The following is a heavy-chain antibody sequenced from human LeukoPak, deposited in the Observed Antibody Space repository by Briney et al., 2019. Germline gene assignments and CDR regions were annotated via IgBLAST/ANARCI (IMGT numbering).Heavy chain of an antibody. D-gene: IGHD1-20*01. Sequence: KSSGTLSLTCAVSGGSISSSNWWSWVRQPPGKGLEWIGEINHRGSTNYNPSLKSRVTISVATSKNQFSLKLSSVTAADTAVYYCVRLPVNWNLHTDYWGQGTLVTVSS. CDR3: VRLPVNWNLHTDY. J-gene: IGHJ4*02. CDR2: INHRGST. V-gene: IGHV4-4*02. CDR1: GGSISSSNW.